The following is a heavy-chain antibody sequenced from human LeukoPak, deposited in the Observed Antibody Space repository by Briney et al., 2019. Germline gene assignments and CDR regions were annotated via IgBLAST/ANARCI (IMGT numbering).Heavy chain of an antibody. CDR1: GYTFTSYD. Sequence: ASVKVSCKASGYTFTSYDINWVRQAPGQGLEWMGWMNPVTGDAGSTQKFQGRVTLTRDTSISTAYMELSSLTSDDTAFYYCARAPMGTAAFYWGQGTLVTVSS. J-gene: IGHJ4*02. CDR3: ARAPMGTAAFY. D-gene: IGHD2-2*01. V-gene: IGHV1-8*02. CDR2: MNPVTGDA.